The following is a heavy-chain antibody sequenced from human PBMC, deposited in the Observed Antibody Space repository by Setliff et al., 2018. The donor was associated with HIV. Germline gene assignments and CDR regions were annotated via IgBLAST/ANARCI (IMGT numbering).Heavy chain of an antibody. CDR3: LGRWSYRLY. CDR1: GFSFNNAW. V-gene: IGHV3-15*01. J-gene: IGHJ4*02. D-gene: IGHD1-26*01. CDR2: IKSKTSGGTT. Sequence: PGGSLRLSCAASGFSFNNAWMSWVRQAPGKGLEWIGRIKSKTSGGTTDYGAPAQGRFTIFRDDSKTTVYLQINSLKTEDTAVYYCLGRWSYRLYWGQGTLVTVSS.